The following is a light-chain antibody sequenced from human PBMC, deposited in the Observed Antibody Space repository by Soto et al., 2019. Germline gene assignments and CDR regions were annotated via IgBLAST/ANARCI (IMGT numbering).Light chain of an antibody. CDR2: EVS. Sequence: QSVLTQPASVSGSPGQSITISCTGTSSDVGGYYYVSWYQHHPGKAPKLMIYEVSYRPSGVSNRFSGSKSGNTASLTISRLQAEDEADYYCSSYTSTSIPYVFGTGTKVTVL. CDR1: SSDVGGYYY. J-gene: IGLJ1*01. V-gene: IGLV2-14*01. CDR3: SSYTSTSIPYV.